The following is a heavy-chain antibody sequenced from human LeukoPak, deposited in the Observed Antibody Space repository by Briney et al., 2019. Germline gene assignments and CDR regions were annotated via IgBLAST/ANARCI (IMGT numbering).Heavy chain of an antibody. CDR3: ARVLGYYGSGSYYNWFDP. D-gene: IGHD3-10*01. J-gene: IGHJ5*02. Sequence: ASVKVSCKASGYTFTGYYMHWVRQAPGQGLEWMGWINPNSGGTNYAQKFQGRVTMTRDTSISTAYMELSRLRSDDTAGYYCARVLGYYGSGSYYNWFDPWGQGTLVTVSS. V-gene: IGHV1-2*02. CDR1: GYTFTGYY. CDR2: INPNSGGT.